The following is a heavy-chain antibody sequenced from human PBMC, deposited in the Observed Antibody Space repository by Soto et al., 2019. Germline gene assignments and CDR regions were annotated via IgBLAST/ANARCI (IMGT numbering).Heavy chain of an antibody. CDR2: ISYDGSNK. Sequence: GGSLRLSCAASGFTFSSYGMHWVRQAPGKGLEWVAVISYDGSNKYYADSVKGRFTISRENYKNTLYLQMNSLRAEDTAVYYCAREYRSSTSCYVYNWFDPWGQGTLVTVSS. D-gene: IGHD2-2*01. J-gene: IGHJ5*02. CDR3: AREYRSSTSCYVYNWFDP. V-gene: IGHV3-30*03. CDR1: GFTFSSYG.